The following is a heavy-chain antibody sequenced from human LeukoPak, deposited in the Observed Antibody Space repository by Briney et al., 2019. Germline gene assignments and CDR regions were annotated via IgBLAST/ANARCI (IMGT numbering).Heavy chain of an antibody. D-gene: IGHD6-13*01. CDR1: GFTFSSYA. CDR2: ISESGGST. Sequence: GGSLRLSCAASGFTFSSYAMSWVRQGPGKGLEWVSGISESGGSTYYADSVKGRFTISRDNSKNTLYLQMNSLRAEDTAVYYCATTGIAAAGPPSHGWFDPWGQGTLVTVSS. J-gene: IGHJ5*02. CDR3: ATTGIAAAGPPSHGWFDP. V-gene: IGHV3-23*01.